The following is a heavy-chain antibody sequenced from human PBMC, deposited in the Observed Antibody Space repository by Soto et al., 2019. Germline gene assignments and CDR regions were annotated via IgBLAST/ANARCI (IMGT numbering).Heavy chain of an antibody. CDR3: ARDRNLETSAWARDY. V-gene: IGHV1-46*03. CDR1: GYTFTSHY. D-gene: IGHD6-19*01. J-gene: IGHJ4*02. CDR2: INANSGTT. Sequence: QVQLVQSGAEVKKPGAAVEVSSKASGYTFTSHYVHWVRQAPGQGLEWMGLINANSGTTSYAQKFQGRVTMTRDTSTSTVYMELSSLRFEDTAVYYCARDRNLETSAWARDYWGQGTLVTVSS.